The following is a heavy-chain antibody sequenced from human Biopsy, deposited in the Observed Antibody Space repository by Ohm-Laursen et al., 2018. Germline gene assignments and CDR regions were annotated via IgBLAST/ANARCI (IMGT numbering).Heavy chain of an antibody. D-gene: IGHD3-10*01. Sequence: SETLSLTCSVSGGYISHYYWTWIRQPAGQGLEWIGRIYITGETDYNPSLKSRVTMSVDSSKKQLSLKLKSVTAADTAIYYCARAPPLIRGVVESWFDPWGQGILVPVSS. CDR3: ARAPPLIRGVVESWFDP. V-gene: IGHV4-4*07. CDR2: IYITGET. J-gene: IGHJ5*02. CDR1: GGYISHYY.